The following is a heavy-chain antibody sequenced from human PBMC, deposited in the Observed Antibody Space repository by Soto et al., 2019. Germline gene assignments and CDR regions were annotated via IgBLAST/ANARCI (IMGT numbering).Heavy chain of an antibody. D-gene: IGHD4-17*01. Sequence: GASVKVSCKASGYTFTGYYMHWVRQAPGQGLEWMGWINPNSGGTNYAQKFQGWVTMTRDTSISTAYMELSRLRSDDTAVYYCARGATVVNPQDYYYYGMDVWGQGTTVTVSS. J-gene: IGHJ6*02. CDR3: ARGATVVNPQDYYYYGMDV. V-gene: IGHV1-2*04. CDR2: INPNSGGT. CDR1: GYTFTGYY.